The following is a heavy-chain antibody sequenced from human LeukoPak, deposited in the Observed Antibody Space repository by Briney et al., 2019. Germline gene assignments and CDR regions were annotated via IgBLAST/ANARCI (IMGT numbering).Heavy chain of an antibody. Sequence: ASVKVSCKASGYTFTSYYMHWVRQAPGQGLEWMGIINPSGGSTSYAQKFQGGVTMTKDTSTSTVYMELSSLRSEDTAVYYCARGSLVRGVITPTHYWGQGTLVTVSS. D-gene: IGHD3-10*01. V-gene: IGHV1-46*01. CDR1: GYTFTSYY. J-gene: IGHJ4*02. CDR2: INPSGGST. CDR3: ARGSLVRGVITPTHY.